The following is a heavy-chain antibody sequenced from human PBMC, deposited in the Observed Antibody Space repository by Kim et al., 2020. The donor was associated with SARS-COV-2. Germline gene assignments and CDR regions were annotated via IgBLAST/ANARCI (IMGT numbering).Heavy chain of an antibody. V-gene: IGHV3-48*02. J-gene: IGHJ4*02. D-gene: IGHD2-8*01. Sequence: SVKGRFTISRDNVKNSQHLQMNSLRDEDTAVYYCARGRGGYCANGVCYFDDWGQGTLVTVSS. CDR3: ARGRGGYCANGVCYFDD.